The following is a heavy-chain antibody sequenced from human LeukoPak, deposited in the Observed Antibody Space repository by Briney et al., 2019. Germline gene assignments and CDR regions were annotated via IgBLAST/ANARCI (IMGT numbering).Heavy chain of an antibody. CDR3: ARDRGLAYCGGDCYSDFDY. D-gene: IGHD2-21*02. V-gene: IGHV4-4*09. CDR1: GGSISSYY. J-gene: IGHJ4*02. Sequence: SETLSLTCTVSGGSISSYYWNWIRQPPGKGLEWIGYIYTSGSTNYNPSLKSRATISVDTSKNQFSLKLSSVTAADTAVYYCARDRGLAYCGGDCYSDFDYWGQGNLVTVSS. CDR2: IYTSGST.